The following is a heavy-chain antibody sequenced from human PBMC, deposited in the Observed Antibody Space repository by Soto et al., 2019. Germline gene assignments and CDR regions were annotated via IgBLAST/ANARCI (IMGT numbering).Heavy chain of an antibody. CDR1: GFTFSSYG. Sequence: QVELVESGGGVGQPGRSLRLSCAASGFTFSSYGMHWVRQAPGKGLEWVAVISYDGSNKYYADSVKGRFTISRDNSKNTLYLQMNSLRAEDTAVYYCAKDGLSYYDSSGYYSLYYFDYWGQGTLVTVSS. CDR3: AKDGLSYYDSSGYYSLYYFDY. J-gene: IGHJ4*02. D-gene: IGHD3-22*01. V-gene: IGHV3-30*18. CDR2: ISYDGSNK.